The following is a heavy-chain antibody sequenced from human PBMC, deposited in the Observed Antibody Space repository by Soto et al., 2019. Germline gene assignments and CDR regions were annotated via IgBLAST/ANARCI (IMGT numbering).Heavy chain of an antibody. Sequence: QVQLRESGPGLVKPSETLSLTCIVSGGSISNYYWSWIRQPPGKGLEWIGYVYYTGSTNYNPSLKSRVTISVDPSKNQFSLKLSSVTAADAAVYYCARVTLWFGDLVSHYFDHWGQGALVTVSS. J-gene: IGHJ4*02. CDR3: ARVTLWFGDLVSHYFDH. CDR1: GGSISNYY. CDR2: VYYTGST. D-gene: IGHD3-10*01. V-gene: IGHV4-59*01.